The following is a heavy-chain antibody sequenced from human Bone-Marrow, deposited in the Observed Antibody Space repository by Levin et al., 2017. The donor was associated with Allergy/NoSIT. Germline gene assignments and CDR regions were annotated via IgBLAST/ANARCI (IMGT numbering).Heavy chain of an antibody. V-gene: IGHV1-46*01. CDR1: GFTFSSYY. Sequence: GGSLRLSCKASGFTFSSYYMHWVRQAPGQGLEWMGLINPSGDTTTYVQRFQGRVTMTRDTSSSTVYMELSSLTSEDTAVYYCARQAPKGYYGMDVWGQGTTVTVSS. J-gene: IGHJ6*02. CDR2: INPSGDTT. CDR3: ARQAPKGYYGMDV.